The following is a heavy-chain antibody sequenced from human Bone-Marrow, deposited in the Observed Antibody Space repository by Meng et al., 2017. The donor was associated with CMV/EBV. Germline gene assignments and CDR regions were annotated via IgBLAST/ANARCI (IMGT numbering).Heavy chain of an antibody. J-gene: IGHJ4*02. CDR3: TWWSYYNDY. CDR2: IRSKAYGGTT. D-gene: IGHD1-26*01. CDR1: RFTFGDYA. V-gene: IGHV3-49*04. Sequence: GESLKISCTASRFTFGDYAMSWVRQAPGKGLEWVGFIRSKAYGGTTEYAASVKGRFTISRDDSKSIAYLQMNSLKTEDTAVYYCTWWSYYNDYWGQGTLVTVAS.